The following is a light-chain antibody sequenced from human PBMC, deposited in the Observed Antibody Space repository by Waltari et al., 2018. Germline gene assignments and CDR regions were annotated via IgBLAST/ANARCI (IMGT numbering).Light chain of an antibody. CDR1: QSVSRY. J-gene: IGKJ2*01. CDR3: QQSDGIPFT. CDR2: RTS. Sequence: DIKITQSPSSLSASVGDTVTITCRASQSVSRYLNWYQQRPGAAPKLLIFRTSDVPGGVPTRFSGRGSGKDFTLTIDSLQPEDFATYYWQQSDGIPFTFGQGTKLEVK. V-gene: IGKV1-39*01.